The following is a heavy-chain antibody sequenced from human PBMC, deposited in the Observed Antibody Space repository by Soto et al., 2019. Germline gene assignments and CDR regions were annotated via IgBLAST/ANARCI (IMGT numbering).Heavy chain of an antibody. D-gene: IGHD3-22*01. Sequence: SVKVSCKASGGTFSSYAISWVRQAPGQGLEWMGGIIPIFGTANYAQKFQGRVTITADKSTSTAYMELSSLRSEDTAVYYCAKAYYYDSSGYYRLGYFDYWGQGTLVTVSS. J-gene: IGHJ4*02. CDR2: IIPIFGTA. CDR1: GGTFSSYA. V-gene: IGHV1-69*06. CDR3: AKAYYYDSSGYYRLGYFDY.